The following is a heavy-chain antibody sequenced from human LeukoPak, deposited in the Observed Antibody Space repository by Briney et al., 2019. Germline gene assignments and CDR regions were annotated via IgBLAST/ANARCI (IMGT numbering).Heavy chain of an antibody. Sequence: PSETLSLTCAVYGGSFSGYYWSWIRQPPGKGLEWIGYIYHSGSTYYNPSLKSRVTISVDTSKNQFSLKLSSVTAADTAVYYCARDRDYYDSSGYYFIDYWGQGTLVTVSS. CDR1: GGSFSGYY. V-gene: IGHV4-34*01. CDR3: ARDRDYYDSSGYYFIDY. D-gene: IGHD3-22*01. CDR2: IYHSGST. J-gene: IGHJ4*02.